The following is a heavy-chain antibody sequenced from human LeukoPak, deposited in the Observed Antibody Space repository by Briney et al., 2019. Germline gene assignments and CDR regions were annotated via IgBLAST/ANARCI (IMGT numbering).Heavy chain of an antibody. J-gene: IGHJ4*02. CDR2: ISYDGSNK. CDR3: AKASNGGSYYGVIIDY. Sequence: SGGALILSCAASGFSLSTYDMHWVRQAPGKGLEWVAVISYDGSNKYYTDSVKGRFTISRDNSKNTLYLQMNSLRAEDTAVYYCAKASNGGSYYGVIIDYWGQGTLVTVSS. V-gene: IGHV3-30*18. CDR1: GFSLSTYD. D-gene: IGHD1-26*01.